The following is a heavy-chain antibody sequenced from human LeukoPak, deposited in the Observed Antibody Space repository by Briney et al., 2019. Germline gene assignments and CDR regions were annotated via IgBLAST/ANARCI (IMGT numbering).Heavy chain of an antibody. CDR2: INHSGST. V-gene: IGHV4-34*01. CDR1: GGSFSGYY. D-gene: IGHD3-3*01. CDR3: ATVLDYDFWSGFRMDV. Sequence: SETLSLTCAVYGGSFSGYYWGWIRQPPGKGLEWIGEINHSGSTNYNPSLKSRVTISVDTSKNQFSLKLSSVTAADTAVYYCATVLDYDFWSGFRMDVWGKGTTVTVSS. J-gene: IGHJ6*03.